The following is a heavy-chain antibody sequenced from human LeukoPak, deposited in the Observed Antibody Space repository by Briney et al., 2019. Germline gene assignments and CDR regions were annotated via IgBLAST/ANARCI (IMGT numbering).Heavy chain of an antibody. Sequence: ASVKVSCKASGYTFTVYYMHWVRQAPGQGLEWMGWINPNSGGTNYAQKFQGRVTMTRDTSISTAYMELSRLRSDDTAVYYCARGGVPTYYDILTGVYYYYYGMDVWGQGTTVTVSS. D-gene: IGHD3-9*01. J-gene: IGHJ6*02. CDR3: ARGGVPTYYDILTGVYYYYYGMDV. V-gene: IGHV1-2*02. CDR2: INPNSGGT. CDR1: GYTFTVYY.